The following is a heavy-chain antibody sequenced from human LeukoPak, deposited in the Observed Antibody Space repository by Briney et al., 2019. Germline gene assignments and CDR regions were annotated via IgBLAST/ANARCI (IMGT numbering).Heavy chain of an antibody. J-gene: IGHJ4*02. D-gene: IGHD6-19*01. CDR2: IYHSGST. CDR1: GGSISSSNW. V-gene: IGHV4-4*02. Sequence: SETLSLTCAVSGGSISSSNWWSWVRQPPGKGLEWIGEIYHSGSTNYNPSLKSRVTISVDKSKNQFALKLSSVTAADTAVYYCARDLYSSGWFDYWGQGTMVTVSS. CDR3: ARDLYSSGWFDY.